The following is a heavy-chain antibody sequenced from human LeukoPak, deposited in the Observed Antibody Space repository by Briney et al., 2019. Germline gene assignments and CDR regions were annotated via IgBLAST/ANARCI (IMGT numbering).Heavy chain of an antibody. V-gene: IGHV3-23*01. D-gene: IGHD2-21*01. CDR2: VTGPGDTT. CDR1: GFNLNNYA. CDR3: AKGAAIDL. Sequence: PGGSLRLSCAASGFNLNNYAMNWVRQAPGKGLEWVAAVTGPGDTTYYADSVKGRFIISRDSFKDILYLQMNRLGAEDTALYYCAKGAAIDLWGQGTLVTVSS. J-gene: IGHJ4*02.